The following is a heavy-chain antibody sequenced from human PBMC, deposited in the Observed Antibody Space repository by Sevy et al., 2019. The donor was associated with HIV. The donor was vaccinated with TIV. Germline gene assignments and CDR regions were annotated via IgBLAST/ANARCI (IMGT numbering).Heavy chain of an antibody. J-gene: IGHJ5*02. CDR3: TIDKKGVSNWFDP. D-gene: IGHD2-8*01. CDR1: GFTFSSYW. V-gene: IGHV3-7*01. Sequence: GGSLRLSCAASGFTFSSYWMSWVRQAPGKGLEWVANIKQDGSEKYYVDSVKGRFTISRDNAKNSLYLQMNSLRAQDTAVYYCTIDKKGVSNWFDPWGQGTLVTVSS. CDR2: IKQDGSEK.